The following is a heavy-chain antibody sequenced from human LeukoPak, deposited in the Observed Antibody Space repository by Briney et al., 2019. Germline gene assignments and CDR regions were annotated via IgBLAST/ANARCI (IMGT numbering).Heavy chain of an antibody. V-gene: IGHV3-21*01. J-gene: IGHJ6*02. D-gene: IGHD6-19*01. CDR1: GFTFSSYS. CDR3: ARARYSSGWYDYYYYGMDV. CDR2: ISSSSSYI. Sequence: GGSLRLSCAASGFTFSSYSMNWVRQAPGKGLEWVSSISSSSSYIYYADSVKGRFTISRDNAKNSLYLQMNSLRAEDTAVYYCARARYSSGWYDYYYYGMDVWGQGTTVTVSS.